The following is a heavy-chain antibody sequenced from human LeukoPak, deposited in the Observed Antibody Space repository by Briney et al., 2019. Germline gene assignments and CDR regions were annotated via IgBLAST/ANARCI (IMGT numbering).Heavy chain of an antibody. J-gene: IGHJ4*02. CDR2: INHSGST. D-gene: IGHD3-16*01. V-gene: IGHV4-34*01. Sequence: SETLSLTCAVYGGSFSGYYWSWIRQPPGKGLEWIGEINHSGSTNYNPSLNSRVTISVDTSKNQFSLKLSSVTAADTAVYYCARGPILEIRLFDYWGQGTLVTVSS. CDR1: GGSFSGYY. CDR3: ARGPILEIRLFDY.